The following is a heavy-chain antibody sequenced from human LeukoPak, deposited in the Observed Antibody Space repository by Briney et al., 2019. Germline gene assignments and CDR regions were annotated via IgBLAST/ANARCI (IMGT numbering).Heavy chain of an antibody. CDR1: GFTLSAYT. CDR2: IFSGGAGTT. V-gene: IGHV3-23*01. CDR3: ARDKLPDGRWEVDH. D-gene: IGHD1-26*01. Sequence: GGSLRLSCAASGFTLSAYTMSWVRQPPGKGLEWVSTIFSGGAGTTYYVVSVKGRFTISRDNSKNTVYLQMSSLRAEDTAVYFCARDKLPDGRWEVDHWGQGTPVTVSS. J-gene: IGHJ4*02.